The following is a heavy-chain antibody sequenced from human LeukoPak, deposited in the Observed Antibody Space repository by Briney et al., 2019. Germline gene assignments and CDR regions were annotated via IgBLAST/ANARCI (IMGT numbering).Heavy chain of an antibody. D-gene: IGHD6-6*01. V-gene: IGHV4-4*07. CDR1: GGSISNYY. Sequence: PSETLSLTCTVSGGSISNYYWSWIRQPAGERLEWLGRIYSSGSTNYNPSLESRVTVSVDTSKNQFSLKLSSVTAADTAVYYCARGFPRIAARPRSPLSRFDYWGQGTLVAVSS. CDR2: IYSSGST. CDR3: ARGFPRIAARPRSPLSRFDY. J-gene: IGHJ4*02.